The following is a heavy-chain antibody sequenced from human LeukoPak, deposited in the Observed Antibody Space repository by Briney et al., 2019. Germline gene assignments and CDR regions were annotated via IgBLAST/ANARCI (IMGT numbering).Heavy chain of an antibody. J-gene: IGHJ1*01. CDR2: IWSDGSDK. V-gene: IGHV3-33*06. CDR1: GFAFSHYG. Sequence: GGSLRLSCAASGFAFSHYGMHWVRQTPGAGLEWVAVIWSDGSDKYYAKSVKGRFTISRDNSKNSLFLQMNSLRAEDTAVYYCAKDAQRGFDYSNSLQNWGQGILVTVSS. CDR3: AKDAQRGFDYSNSLQN. D-gene: IGHD4-11*01.